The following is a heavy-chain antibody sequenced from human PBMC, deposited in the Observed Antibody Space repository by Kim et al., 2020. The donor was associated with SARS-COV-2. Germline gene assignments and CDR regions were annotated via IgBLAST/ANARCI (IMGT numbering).Heavy chain of an antibody. CDR3: AKAVSIACTLRDCFDP. J-gene: IGHJ5*02. D-gene: IGHD3-3*02. Sequence: SETLSLTCAVSGGSISSSNWWSWVRQSPGKGLEWIGEISPSGSTDFNPSLKSRVTISVYKSKNQFSLTLSSVTAADTAVYFCAKAVSIACTLRDCFDPWG. CDR1: GGSISSSNW. V-gene: IGHV4-4*02. CDR2: ISPSGST.